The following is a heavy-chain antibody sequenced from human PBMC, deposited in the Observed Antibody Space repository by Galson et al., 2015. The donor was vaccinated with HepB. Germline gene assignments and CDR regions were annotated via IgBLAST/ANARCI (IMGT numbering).Heavy chain of an antibody. V-gene: IGHV5-51*01. J-gene: IGHJ4*02. Sequence: QSGAEVKRPGESPKISCKGSGYRFSSYWIAWVRQMPGKGLEWMGIIYPGDSDTRYSPSFQGQVTISADKAISTAYLQWSSLKASDSAMYYCARHGGYSTGWYITAIDYWGQGAPVTVAS. CDR2: IYPGDSDT. CDR1: GYRFSSYW. CDR3: ARHGGYSTGWYITAIDY. D-gene: IGHD6-13*01.